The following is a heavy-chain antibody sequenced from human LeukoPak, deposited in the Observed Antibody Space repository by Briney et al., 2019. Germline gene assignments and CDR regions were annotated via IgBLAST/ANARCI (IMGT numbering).Heavy chain of an antibody. D-gene: IGHD2-21*01. Sequence: SGTLSLTRTVSGASISSNNWWGWVRRSPEKGREGIGDVYHTGGIIFTPSLESRLSLSVDKSKNHFSLKLRSVTAADTAVYYCARVFRLWGMEGDPWTFDVWGPGTVVIVSS. V-gene: IGHV4-4*02. CDR3: ARVFRLWGMEGDPWTFDV. J-gene: IGHJ3*01. CDR2: VYHTGGI. CDR1: GASISSNNW.